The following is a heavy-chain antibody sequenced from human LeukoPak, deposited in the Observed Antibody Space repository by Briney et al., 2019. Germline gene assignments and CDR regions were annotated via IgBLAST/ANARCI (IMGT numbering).Heavy chain of an antibody. CDR1: GGSISSHY. CDR2: IYYSGST. V-gene: IGHV4-59*11. CDR3: ARVKVEMATTHGVDFDY. J-gene: IGHJ4*02. D-gene: IGHD5-24*01. Sequence: PSETLSLTCTVSGGSISSHYWSWIRQPPGKGLEWIGYIYYSGSTNYNPSLKSRVTISVDTSKNQFSLKLSSVNAADTAVYYCARVKVEMATTHGVDFDYWGQGTLVTVSS.